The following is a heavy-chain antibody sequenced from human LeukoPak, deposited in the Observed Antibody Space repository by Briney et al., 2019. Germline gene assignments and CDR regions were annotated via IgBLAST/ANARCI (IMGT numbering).Heavy chain of an antibody. Sequence: GGSLRLSCAASRCTFSSYSMNWVRQAPGKGLEWVSYISSSSSTIYYADSVKGRFTISRDTAKNSLYLQMNSLRAEDTAVYYCASDYYNSSGYYWGGYWGQGTLVTVSS. CDR3: ASDYYNSSGYYWGGY. CDR2: ISSSSSTI. CDR1: RCTFSSYS. V-gene: IGHV3-48*01. J-gene: IGHJ4*02. D-gene: IGHD3-22*01.